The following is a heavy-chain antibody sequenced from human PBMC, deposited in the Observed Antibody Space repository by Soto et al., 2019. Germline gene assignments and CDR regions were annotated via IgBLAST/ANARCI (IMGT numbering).Heavy chain of an antibody. D-gene: IGHD3-10*01. V-gene: IGHV3-21*01. CDR2: ISSSSSYI. J-gene: IGHJ6*02. Sequence: LRLSCAASGSTFSSYSMNWVRQAPGKGLEWVSSISSSSSYIYYADSVKGRFTISRDNAKNSLYLQMNSLRAEDTAVYYCARVPMVRGVIRYYYGMDVWGQGTTVTVSS. CDR3: ARVPMVRGVIRYYYGMDV. CDR1: GSTFSSYS.